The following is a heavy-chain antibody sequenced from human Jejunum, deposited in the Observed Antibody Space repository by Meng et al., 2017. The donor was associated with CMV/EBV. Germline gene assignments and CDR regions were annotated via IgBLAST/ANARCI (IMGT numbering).Heavy chain of an antibody. Sequence: SGFTFTDHYMDWVRQAPGKGLEWVGRIKNKLNSDTANYAASVKGRFTMSRDDSKNSLYLQMNSLKTEDTAVYYCARDTATALDYWGQGTLVTVSS. D-gene: IGHD2-21*02. V-gene: IGHV3-72*01. CDR1: GFTFTDHY. J-gene: IGHJ4*02. CDR3: ARDTATALDY. CDR2: IKNKLNSDTA.